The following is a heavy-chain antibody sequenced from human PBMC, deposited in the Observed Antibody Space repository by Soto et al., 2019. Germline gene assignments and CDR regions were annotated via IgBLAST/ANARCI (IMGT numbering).Heavy chain of an antibody. Sequence: GGSLRLSCAASGFTFSSYAMSWVRQAPGKGLEWVSAISGSGGSTYCADSVKGRFAISRDNSKNTLYLQMNSLRAEDTAVYYCAKDPSGHHYYYYGMDVWGQGTTVTVSS. V-gene: IGHV3-23*01. CDR1: GFTFSSYA. CDR3: AKDPSGHHYYYYGMDV. CDR2: ISGSGGST. J-gene: IGHJ6*02.